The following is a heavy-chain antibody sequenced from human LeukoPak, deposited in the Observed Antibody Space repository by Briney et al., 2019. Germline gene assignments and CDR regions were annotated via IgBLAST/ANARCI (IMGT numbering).Heavy chain of an antibody. V-gene: IGHV1-46*01. J-gene: IGHJ4*02. CDR2: INPSGGST. D-gene: IGHD3-16*02. CDR3: ARDLGPVAGLGELSFEPDY. CDR1: GYTFTSYY. Sequence: GASVKVSCKASGYTFTSYYMHWVRQAPGQGLEWMGIINPSGGSTSYAQKFQGRVTMTRDTSTSTVYMELSSLRSEDTAVYYCARDLGPVAGLGELSFEPDYWGQGTLVTVSS.